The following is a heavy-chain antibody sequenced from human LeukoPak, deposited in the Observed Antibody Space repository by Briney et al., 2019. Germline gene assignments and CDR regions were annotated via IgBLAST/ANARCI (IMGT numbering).Heavy chain of an antibody. J-gene: IGHJ4*02. CDR2: ISGNGANN. D-gene: IGHD3-10*01. CDR3: VARNGYHYAFDY. V-gene: IGHV3-23*01. Sequence: PGGSLRLSCVGSELTFSAYAMSWVRQTPGKGLGWASGISGNGANNDPAASVEGRFTISRDNSKDTLYLEMTNLRAEDAAVYYCVARNGYHYAFDYWGQGTQVVVSS. CDR1: ELTFSAYA.